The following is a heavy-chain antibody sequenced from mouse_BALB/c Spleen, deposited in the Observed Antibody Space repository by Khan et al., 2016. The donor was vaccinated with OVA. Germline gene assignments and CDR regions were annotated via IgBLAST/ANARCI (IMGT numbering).Heavy chain of an antibody. V-gene: IGHV9-3-1*01. Sequence: QIQLVQSGPELKKPGETVKISCKASGYTFTNYGMNWVKQAPGKALKWMGWINTYTGEPTYADDFKGRLAFSLETSARTAYLQINNLKDEDTATYCCARPRYVSSTLDHGGRVTSFPVSS. D-gene: IGHD1-1*01. CDR3: ARPRYVSSTLDH. J-gene: IGHJ4*01. CDR1: GYTFTNYG. CDR2: INTYTGEP.